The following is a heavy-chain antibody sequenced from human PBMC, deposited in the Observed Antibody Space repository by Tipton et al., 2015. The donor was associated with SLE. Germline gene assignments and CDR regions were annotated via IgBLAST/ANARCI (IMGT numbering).Heavy chain of an antibody. J-gene: IGHJ4*02. Sequence: TLSLTCTVSGGSISSGSYYWSWIRQPPGKGLEWIGYIYYSGSTNYNPSLKSRVTISVDTSKNQFSLRLSSVTAADTAVYYCARVERAARGSDYWGQGTLVTVSS. D-gene: IGHD6-13*01. V-gene: IGHV4-61*01. CDR2: IYYSGST. CDR3: ARVERAARGSDY. CDR1: GGSISSGSYY.